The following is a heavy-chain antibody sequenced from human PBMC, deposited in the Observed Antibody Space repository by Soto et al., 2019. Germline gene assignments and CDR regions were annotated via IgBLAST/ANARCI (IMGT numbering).Heavy chain of an antibody. Sequence: ASVKVSCKASGYTFTRSGISWVRQAPGQGLEWMGWISTYNGDANYAQTFQGRVTMTTDTSTSTVHMEVRSLRSDDTAVYYCAREGVAPYYYYGMDVWGQGTPVTVSS. CDR3: AREGVAPYYYYGMDV. D-gene: IGHD5-12*01. J-gene: IGHJ6*02. CDR2: ISTYNGDA. V-gene: IGHV1-18*01. CDR1: GYTFTRSG.